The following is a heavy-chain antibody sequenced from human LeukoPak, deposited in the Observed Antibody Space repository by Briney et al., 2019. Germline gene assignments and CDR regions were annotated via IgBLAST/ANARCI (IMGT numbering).Heavy chain of an antibody. D-gene: IGHD3-9*01. J-gene: IGHJ5*02. V-gene: IGHV4-59*01. Sequence: SETLSLTCTVSGGSISSYYWSWIRQPPGKGLEWIGYIYYSGSTNYKSSLKSRVTISVDTSKDQFSLKLSSVTAADTAVYYCARLTGYSSESWFDPWGQGTLVTVSS. CDR1: GGSISSYY. CDR3: ARLTGYSSESWFDP. CDR2: IYYSGST.